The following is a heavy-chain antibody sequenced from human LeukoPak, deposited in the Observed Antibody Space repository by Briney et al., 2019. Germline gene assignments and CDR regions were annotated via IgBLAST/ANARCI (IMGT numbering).Heavy chain of an antibody. CDR3: ARERIVVVPAAKLRRAAFGI. J-gene: IGHJ3*02. Sequence: ASVKVSCKASGYTFTSYGISWVRQAPGQGLEWMGWISAYNGNTNYAQKLQGRVTMTTDTSTSTAYMELRSLRSDDTAVYYCARERIVVVPAAKLRRAAFGIWGQGTMVTVSS. CDR1: GYTFTSYG. D-gene: IGHD2-2*01. CDR2: ISAYNGNT. V-gene: IGHV1-18*01.